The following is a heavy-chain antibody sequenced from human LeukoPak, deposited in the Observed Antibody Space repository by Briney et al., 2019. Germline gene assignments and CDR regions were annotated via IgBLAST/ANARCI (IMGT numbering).Heavy chain of an antibody. D-gene: IGHD5-12*01. Sequence: SVKVSCKASGLTFTSSAMQWVRQARGQRLEWIGWIVVGSGNTNYAQKFQERVTITRDMSTSTAYMELSSLRSEDTAVYYCAASLYSGYDPTDYWGQGTLVTVSS. CDR1: GLTFTSSA. V-gene: IGHV1-58*02. CDR2: IVVGSGNT. CDR3: AASLYSGYDPTDY. J-gene: IGHJ4*02.